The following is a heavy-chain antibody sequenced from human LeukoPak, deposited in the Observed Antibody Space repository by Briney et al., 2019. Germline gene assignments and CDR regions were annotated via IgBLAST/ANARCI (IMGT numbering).Heavy chain of an antibody. J-gene: IGHJ4*02. V-gene: IGHV4-39*07. CDR1: GGSISSSSYY. Sequence: SETLSLTCTVSGGSISSSSYYWGWIRQPPGKGLEWIGSIYYSGSTYYNPFLKSRVTISVDTSKNQFSLKLSSVTAADTAVYYCASQYQLLLGYWGQGTLVTVSS. D-gene: IGHD2-2*01. CDR2: IYYSGST. CDR3: ASQYQLLLGY.